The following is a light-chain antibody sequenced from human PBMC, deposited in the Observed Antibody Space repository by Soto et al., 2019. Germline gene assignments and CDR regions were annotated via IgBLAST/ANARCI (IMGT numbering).Light chain of an antibody. CDR1: ESINRH. V-gene: IGKV1-39*01. CDR2: AAS. CDR3: QQSYTALSIT. J-gene: IGKJ5*01. Sequence: DIQMTQSPSSLSASVGDRVTITCRASESINRHLNWYQQQPGRAPKLLIYAASSLQNGVPSRFRGGGSGTDFTLIITNLQPEDCATYYCQQSYTALSITFGQGTRLEIK.